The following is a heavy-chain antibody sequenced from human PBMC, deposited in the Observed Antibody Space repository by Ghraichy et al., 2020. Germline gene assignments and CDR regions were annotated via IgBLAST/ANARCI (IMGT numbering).Heavy chain of an antibody. D-gene: IGHD5-12*01. CDR3: AKDPDSGYDPPSAYFDY. CDR1: GFTFSSYA. CDR2: ISGSGGST. Sequence: GGSLRLSCAASGFTFSSYAMSWVRQAPGKGLEWVSAISGSGGSTYYADSVKGRFTISRDNSKNTLYLQMNSLRAEDTAVYYCAKDPDSGYDPPSAYFDYWGQGTLVTVSS. V-gene: IGHV3-23*01. J-gene: IGHJ4*02.